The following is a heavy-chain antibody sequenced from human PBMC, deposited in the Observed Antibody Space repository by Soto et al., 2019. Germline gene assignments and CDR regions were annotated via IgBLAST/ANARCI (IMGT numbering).Heavy chain of an antibody. CDR2: IYYSGST. J-gene: IGHJ6*02. D-gene: IGHD3-3*01. CDR1: GGSISSYY. CDR3: ARVNYDFYRPARTGDFNYYYYGMDV. Sequence: PSETLSLTCTVSGGSISSYYWSWIRQPPGKGLEWIGYIYYSGSTNYNPSLKSRVTISVDTSKNQFSLKLSSVTAADTAVYYCARVNYDFYRPARTGDFNYYYYGMDVWGQGTTVTVSS. V-gene: IGHV4-59*01.